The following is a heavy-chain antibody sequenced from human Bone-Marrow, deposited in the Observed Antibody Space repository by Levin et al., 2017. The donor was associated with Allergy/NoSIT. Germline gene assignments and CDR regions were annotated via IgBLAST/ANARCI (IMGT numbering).Heavy chain of an antibody. J-gene: IGHJ6*03. Sequence: GSLRLSCAVYGASFRAYYWSWIRQPPGKGLEWIGEINHSGSTNYNPSLWSRVTISVDTSKNQFSLKLSSVTAADTAVYYCARGHLYGSGSHLFSKNYYYHMDVWGTGTTVTVSS. CDR3: ARGHLYGSGSHLFSKNYYYHMDV. D-gene: IGHD3-10*01. V-gene: IGHV4-34*01. CDR1: GASFRAYY. CDR2: INHSGST.